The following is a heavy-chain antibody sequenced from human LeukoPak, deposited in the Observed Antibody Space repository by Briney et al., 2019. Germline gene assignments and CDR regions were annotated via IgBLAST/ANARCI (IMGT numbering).Heavy chain of an antibody. D-gene: IGHD5-18*01. CDR1: GFTFSDYY. CDR3: ARGGYSYGYDYYYYYYMDV. Sequence: PGGSLRLSCAASGFTFSDYYMSWVRQAPGKGLEWVSVIYSGGSTYYADFVKGRFTISRDNSKNTLYLQMNGLRAEDTAVYYCARGGYSYGYDYYYYYYMDVWGKGTTVTISS. V-gene: IGHV3-66*01. CDR2: IYSGGST. J-gene: IGHJ6*03.